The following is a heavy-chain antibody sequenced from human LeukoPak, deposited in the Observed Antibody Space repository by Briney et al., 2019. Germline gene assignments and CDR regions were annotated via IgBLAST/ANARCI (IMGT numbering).Heavy chain of an antibody. D-gene: IGHD1-26*01. CDR1: GFTFSSYW. Sequence: PGGSLRLSCAASGFTFSSYWMSWVRQAPGKGLEWVANIKQDGSEKYYVDSVKGRFTISRDSAKNSLYLQMNSLRAEDTVVYYCAKLNVQKWELATAGYWGQGTLGTGSS. J-gene: IGHJ4*02. CDR2: IKQDGSEK. V-gene: IGHV3-7*01. CDR3: AKLNVQKWELATAGY.